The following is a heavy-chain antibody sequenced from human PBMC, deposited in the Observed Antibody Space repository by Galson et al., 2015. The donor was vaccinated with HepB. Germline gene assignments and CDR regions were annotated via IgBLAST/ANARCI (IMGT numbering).Heavy chain of an antibody. CDR2: IRYDGSNK. CDR1: GFTFSSYG. CDR3: AKDGNSYGESFDFDY. Sequence: SLRLSCAASGFTFSSYGMHWVRQAPGKGLEWVAFIRYDGSNKYYADSVKGRFTISRDNSKNTLYLQMNSLRAEDTAVYYCAKDGNSYGESFDFDYWGQGTLVTVSS. J-gene: IGHJ4*02. D-gene: IGHD5-18*01. V-gene: IGHV3-30*02.